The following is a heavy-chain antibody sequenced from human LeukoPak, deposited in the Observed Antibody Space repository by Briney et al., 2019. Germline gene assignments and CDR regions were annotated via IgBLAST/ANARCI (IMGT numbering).Heavy chain of an antibody. V-gene: IGHV3-33*01. J-gene: IGHJ4*02. Sequence: PGGSLRLSCAASGFTFSSYGMHWVRQAPGKGLEWVAVVWYDGSNKYYADSVKGRFTISRDNSKNTLYLQMNSLRAEDTAVYYCAREAMVRGVTSYFDYWGQGTLVTVSS. CDR2: VWYDGSNK. CDR1: GFTFSSYG. D-gene: IGHD3-10*01. CDR3: AREAMVRGVTSYFDY.